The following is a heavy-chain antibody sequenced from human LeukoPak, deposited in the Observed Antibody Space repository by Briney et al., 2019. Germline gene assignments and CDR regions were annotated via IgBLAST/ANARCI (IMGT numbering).Heavy chain of an antibody. J-gene: IGHJ4*02. Sequence: PXXSLXLSCTASRFTFSSYAMTWVRQAPGKGLEWVSTISGSDSSTYYADSVKGGFTVSRDNSKNTLCLQMNSLRAEDTAVYYCAKDRVVRGVMGANDYWGQGALVTVSS. CDR2: ISGSDSST. D-gene: IGHD3-10*01. V-gene: IGHV3-23*01. CDR3: AKDRVVRGVMGANDY. CDR1: RFTFSSYA.